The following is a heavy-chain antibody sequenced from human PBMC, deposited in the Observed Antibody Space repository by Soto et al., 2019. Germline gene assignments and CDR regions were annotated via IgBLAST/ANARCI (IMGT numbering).Heavy chain of an antibody. D-gene: IGHD4-17*01. CDR1: GFTFSSYA. J-gene: IGHJ3*02. CDR3: ARDGWGYGDYEDAFDI. CDR2: ISSSSSYI. V-gene: IGHV3-21*01. Sequence: GGSLRLSCAASGFTFSSYAMSWVRQAPGKGLEWVSSISSSSSYIYYADSVKGRFTISRDNAKNSLYLQMNSLRAEDTAVYYCARDGWGYGDYEDAFDIWGQGTMVTVSS.